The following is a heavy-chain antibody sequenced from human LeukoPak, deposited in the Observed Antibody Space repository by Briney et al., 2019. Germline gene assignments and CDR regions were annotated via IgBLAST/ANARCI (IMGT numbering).Heavy chain of an antibody. Sequence: SSETLSLTCTVSGYSIRSGFYWGWIRQPPGKGLEWIGNIYHSGITYYTPSLKSRVTISVDTSKNQFYLKLNSVTAADTAVYYCARESGDFDYWGQGTLVTVSS. CDR2: IYHSGIT. CDR1: GYSIRSGFY. CDR3: ARESGDFDY. D-gene: IGHD4-17*01. V-gene: IGHV4-38-2*02. J-gene: IGHJ4*02.